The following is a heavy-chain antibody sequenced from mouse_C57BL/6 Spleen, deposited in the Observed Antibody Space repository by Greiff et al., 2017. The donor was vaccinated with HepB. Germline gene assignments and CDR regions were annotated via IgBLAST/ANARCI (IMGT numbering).Heavy chain of an antibody. Sequence: EVKLMESEGGLVQPGSSMKLSCTASGFTFSDYYMAWVRQVPEKGLEWVANINYDGSSTYYLDSLKSRFIISRDNAKNILYLQMSSLKSEDTATYYCARDMVGYDWYFDVWGTGTTVTVSS. CDR2: INYDGSST. J-gene: IGHJ1*03. CDR3: ARDMVGYDWYFDV. CDR1: GFTFSDYY. D-gene: IGHD2-2*01. V-gene: IGHV5-16*01.